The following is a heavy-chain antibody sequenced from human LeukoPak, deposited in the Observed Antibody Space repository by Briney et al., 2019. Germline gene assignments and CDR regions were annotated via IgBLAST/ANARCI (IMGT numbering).Heavy chain of an antibody. Sequence: SETLSLTCTVSGGSISSSSHYWGWIRQPPGKGLEWMGSIYYSGKTYYNPSLKTRVIVSVDTSKNQFSLKSTSVTAADTAVYYCVRRGGTYSFWGQGTLVTVSS. V-gene: IGHV4-39*01. CDR1: GGSISSSSHY. CDR3: VRRGGTYSF. J-gene: IGHJ4*02. CDR2: IYYSGKT. D-gene: IGHD1-26*01.